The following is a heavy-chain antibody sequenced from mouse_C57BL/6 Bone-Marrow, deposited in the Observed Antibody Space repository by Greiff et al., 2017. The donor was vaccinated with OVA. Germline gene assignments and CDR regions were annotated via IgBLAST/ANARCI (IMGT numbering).Heavy chain of an antibody. CDR1: GYAFSSSW. V-gene: IGHV1-82*01. J-gene: IGHJ2*01. CDR2: IYPGDGDT. D-gene: IGHD2-4*01. Sequence: QVQLQQSGPELVKPGASVKISCKASGYAFSSSWMNWVKQRPGKGLEWIGRIYPGDGDTNYNGKFKGKATLTADKSSSTAYMQLSSLTSEDSAVYFCARFPLYDYDVGDYFDYWGQGTTLTVSS. CDR3: ARFPLYDYDVGDYFDY.